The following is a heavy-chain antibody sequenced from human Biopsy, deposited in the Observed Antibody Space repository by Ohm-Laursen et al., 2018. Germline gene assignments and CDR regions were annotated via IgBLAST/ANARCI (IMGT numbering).Heavy chain of an antibody. J-gene: IGHJ6*02. CDR3: ARTPILIVSAGLVYRHRRHLQGMDV. D-gene: IGHD6-13*01. Sequence: TQTLTLTCSFSGFSLSARGMCVSWIRQAPGKALKWLARVDWDDYKDYSASLQTKLSISKDTSNDQMVLTVNNVDPADTATYYCARTPILIVSAGLVYRHRRHLQGMDVWGQGIAVTVS. V-gene: IGHV2-70*11. CDR2: VDWDDYK. CDR1: GFSLSARGMC.